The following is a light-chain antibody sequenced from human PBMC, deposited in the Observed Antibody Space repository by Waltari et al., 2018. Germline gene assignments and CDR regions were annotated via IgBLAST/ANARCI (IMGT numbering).Light chain of an antibody. V-gene: IGLV2-14*03. CDR3: SSYTSSTVV. CDR1: SSDVGGYKY. Sequence: QSALTQPASVSGSPGQSITISCTGTSSDVGGYKYVSWYQQHPGKAPKLLIYDVSNRPSGVSNRFSGSKSGNTVSLTISGLQAADEADYYCSSYTSSTVVFGGGTKLTIL. CDR2: DVS. J-gene: IGLJ3*02.